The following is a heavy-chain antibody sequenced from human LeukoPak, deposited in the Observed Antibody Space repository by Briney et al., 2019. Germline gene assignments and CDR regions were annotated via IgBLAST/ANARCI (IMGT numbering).Heavy chain of an antibody. CDR3: ARDGQQLGF. J-gene: IGHJ4*02. CDR1: GFTFSSYE. V-gene: IGHV3-7*04. D-gene: IGHD6-13*01. Sequence: SGGSLRLSCAASGFTFSSYEMSWVRQAPGKGLEWVANIKQDGSEKYYVDSVKGRFTISRDNAKNSLYLQMNSLRVEDTAVYYCARDGQQLGFWGQGTLVIVSS. CDR2: IKQDGSEK.